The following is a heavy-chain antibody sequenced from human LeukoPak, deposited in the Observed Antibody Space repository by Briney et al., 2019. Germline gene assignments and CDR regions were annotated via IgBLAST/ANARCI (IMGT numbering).Heavy chain of an antibody. CDR2: ISSSGGNT. Sequence: GGSLRLSCAASGFAFNNYAMSWVRQAPGKGLEWVSAISSSGGNTYYADSVKGRFTISRDNSKNTLYLQMHILRAEDTAVYYCAKGASTNYIDYYFDYWGQGTLVTVSS. J-gene: IGHJ4*02. CDR1: GFAFNNYA. D-gene: IGHD2-8*01. CDR3: AKGASTNYIDYYFDY. V-gene: IGHV3-23*01.